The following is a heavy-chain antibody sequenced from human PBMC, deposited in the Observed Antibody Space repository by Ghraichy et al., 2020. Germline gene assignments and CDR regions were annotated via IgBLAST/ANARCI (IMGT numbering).Heavy chain of an antibody. J-gene: IGHJ4*02. CDR2: ISWDGGST. V-gene: IGHV3-43D*03. CDR1: GFTFDDYA. D-gene: IGHD4-17*01. Sequence: LSLTFAASGFTFDDYAMHWVRQAPGKGLEWVSLISWDGGSTYYADSVKGRFTISRDNSKNSLYLQMNSLRAEDTALYYCAKNGGAQMTTGTYYFDYWGQGTLVTVSS. CDR3: AKNGGAQMTTGTYYFDY.